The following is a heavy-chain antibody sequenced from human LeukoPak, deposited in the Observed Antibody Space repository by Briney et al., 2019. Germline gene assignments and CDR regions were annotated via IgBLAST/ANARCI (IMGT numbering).Heavy chain of an antibody. J-gene: IGHJ6*02. D-gene: IGHD2-8*02. CDR1: GVTFSSYA. Sequence: PGGSPRLSCAASGVTFSSYAMSWVRQAPGKGLEWVSAISGSGGSTYYADFVKGRFTISRDNSKNTLYLQMNSLRAEDTAVYYCAKHTGYYCYYGMDVWGQGTTVTVSS. CDR3: AKHTGYYCYYGMDV. V-gene: IGHV3-23*01. CDR2: ISGSGGST.